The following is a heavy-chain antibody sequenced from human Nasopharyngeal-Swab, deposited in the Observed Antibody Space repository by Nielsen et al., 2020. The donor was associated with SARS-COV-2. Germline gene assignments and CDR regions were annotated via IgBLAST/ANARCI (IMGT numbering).Heavy chain of an antibody. CDR3: ARIEDCSSTSCYDYFDY. V-gene: IGHV4-34*01. J-gene: IGHJ4*02. Sequence: WIRQPPGKGLEWIGEINHSGSTNYNPSLKSRVTISVDTSKNQFSLKLSSVTVADTAVYYCARIEDCSSTSCYDYFDYWGQGTLVTVSS. CDR2: INHSGST. D-gene: IGHD2-2*01.